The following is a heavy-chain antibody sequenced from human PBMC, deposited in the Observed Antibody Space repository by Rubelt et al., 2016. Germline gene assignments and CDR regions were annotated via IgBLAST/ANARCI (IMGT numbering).Heavy chain of an antibody. D-gene: IGHD3-3*01. Sequence: VDGGFTISRDNSKNTLYLQMNSLRAEDTAVYYCARVFGVVTRDYWGQGTLVTVSS. V-gene: IGHV3-66*01. J-gene: IGHJ4*02. CDR3: ARVFGVVTRDY.